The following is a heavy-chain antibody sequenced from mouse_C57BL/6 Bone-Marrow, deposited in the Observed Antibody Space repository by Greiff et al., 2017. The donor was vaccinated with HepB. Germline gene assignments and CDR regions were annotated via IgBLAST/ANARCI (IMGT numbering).Heavy chain of an antibody. CDR2: INPSSGYT. D-gene: IGHD1-1*01. CDR1: GYTFTSYT. CDR3: ARSLITDAMDY. J-gene: IGHJ4*01. Sequence: QVHVKQSGAELARPGASVKMSCKASGYTFTSYTMHWVKQRPGQGLEWIGYINPSSGYTKYNQKFKDKATLTADKSSSTAYMQLSSLTSEDSAVYYCARSLITDAMDYWGQGTSVTVSS. V-gene: IGHV1-4*01.